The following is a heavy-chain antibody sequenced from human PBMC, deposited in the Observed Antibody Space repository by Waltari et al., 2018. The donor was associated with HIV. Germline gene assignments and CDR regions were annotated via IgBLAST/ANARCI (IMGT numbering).Heavy chain of an antibody. CDR3: ARGSARLWDFDY. Sequence: EVQLLESGGDLVRPDRSLRLSCVTSGFDFHDFAMHWVRQAPGKCLQWVAGVSWDEEFTGYVESVKGRFTVSRDNAKNSLYLQMNSLRDEDTAVYYCARGSARLWDFDYWGQGTLVTVSS. J-gene: IGHJ4*02. D-gene: IGHD7-27*01. CDR2: VSWDEEFT. CDR1: GFDFHDFA. V-gene: IGHV3-9*01.